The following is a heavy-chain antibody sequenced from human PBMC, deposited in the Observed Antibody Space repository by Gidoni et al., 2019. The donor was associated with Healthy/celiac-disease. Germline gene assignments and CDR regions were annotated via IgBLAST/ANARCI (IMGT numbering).Heavy chain of an antibody. CDR3: AGDSSGYYPFAFDI. D-gene: IGHD3-22*01. CDR1: GVTFSSYS. CDR2: ISSSSSYI. J-gene: IGHJ3*02. V-gene: IGHV3-21*01. Sequence: EVQLVESGGGLVKPGGSLRLSCAASGVTFSSYSMNWVRQAPGKGLEWVSSISSSSSYIYYADSVKGRFTISRDNAKNSLYLQMNSLRAEDTAVYYCAGDSSGYYPFAFDIWGQGTMVTVSS.